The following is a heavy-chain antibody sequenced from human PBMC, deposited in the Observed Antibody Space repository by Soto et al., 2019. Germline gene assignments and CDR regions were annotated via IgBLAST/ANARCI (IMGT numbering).Heavy chain of an antibody. J-gene: IGHJ5*02. Sequence: PSETLSLTCTVSGDSISSGENYWSWIRQTPGKGLEWIGYIYYTGGTYYNPSLKSRVTMSLDTSRNQFSLKLSSVTAADTAVYYCTRGPPRVQWFDPWGLGTLVTVSS. V-gene: IGHV4-30-4*02. CDR3: TRGPPRVQWFDP. CDR1: GDSISSGENY. CDR2: IYYTGGT.